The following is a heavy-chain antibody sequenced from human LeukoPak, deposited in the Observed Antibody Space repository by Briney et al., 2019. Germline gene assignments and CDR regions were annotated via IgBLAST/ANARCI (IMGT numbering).Heavy chain of an antibody. V-gene: IGHV3-53*01. D-gene: IGHD3-10*01. Sequence: GGSLRLSCATSDFPVSDNYMSWVRQAPGRGLEWVSVISNDGVTDYADSVKGRFTISRDDSNDTVFLQMSSLRPEDTAVYYCGGSGSYYAPSYYWGQGTLVTVSS. CDR3: GGSGSYYAPSYY. CDR1: DFPVSDNY. CDR2: ISNDGVT. J-gene: IGHJ4*02.